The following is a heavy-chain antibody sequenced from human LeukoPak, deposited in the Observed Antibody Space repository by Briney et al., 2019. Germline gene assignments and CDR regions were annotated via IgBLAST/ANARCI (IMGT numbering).Heavy chain of an antibody. Sequence: GGSLRLSCAASGFTFSSYAKSWVRQAPGKGLEWVSAISGSGGSTFYADSVKGRFTISRDNSKNTLYLQMNILRAEDTAVYYCAKDLGAMRYFDYWGQGTLVTVSS. CDR1: GFTFSSYA. V-gene: IGHV3-23*01. D-gene: IGHD3-16*01. CDR2: ISGSGGST. CDR3: AKDLGAMRYFDY. J-gene: IGHJ4*02.